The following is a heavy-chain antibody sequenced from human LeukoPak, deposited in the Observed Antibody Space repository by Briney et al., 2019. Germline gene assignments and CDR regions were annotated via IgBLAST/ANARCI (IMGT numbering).Heavy chain of an antibody. CDR3: ARGGYYYDNSGYATFDY. J-gene: IGHJ4*02. CDR2: IYYSGIT. V-gene: IGHV4-31*03. Sequence: SQTLSLTCSVSGGSISSGGYYWSWIRQHPGKGLEWIGHIYYSGITYYNPSLKSRVTISVDTSKNQFSLKLSSVTAADTAVYYCARGGYYYDNSGYATFDYWGQGTLVTVSS. CDR1: GGSISSGGYY. D-gene: IGHD3-22*01.